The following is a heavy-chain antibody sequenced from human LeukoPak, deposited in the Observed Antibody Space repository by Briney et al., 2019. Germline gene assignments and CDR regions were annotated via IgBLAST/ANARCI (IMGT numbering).Heavy chain of an antibody. CDR2: INHRGST. Sequence: SETLSLTCAVYGGSFNGYYWSWIRQPPGKGLEWIGEINHRGSTNYNPSLKSRVTISVDTSKNQFSLKLSSVTAADTAVYYCARGVRQLAPSWNYWGQGTLVTVSS. V-gene: IGHV4-34*01. J-gene: IGHJ4*02. D-gene: IGHD6-6*01. CDR3: ARGVRQLAPSWNY. CDR1: GGSFNGYY.